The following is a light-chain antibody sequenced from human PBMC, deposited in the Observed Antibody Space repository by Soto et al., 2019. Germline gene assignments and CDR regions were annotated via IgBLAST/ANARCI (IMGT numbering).Light chain of an antibody. CDR1: RDVRDW. CDR3: QQANSFPLT. V-gene: IGKV1-12*01. CDR2: AAS. Sequence: DIEMTQSPSSVSASVGDTVTITCRASRDVRDWLAWYQQRPGTAPKVLIYAASTLPSGVPSRLSGSGSGTLFTLTISSLQPEDFATYYGQQANSFPLTFGGGTKVEIK. J-gene: IGKJ4*02.